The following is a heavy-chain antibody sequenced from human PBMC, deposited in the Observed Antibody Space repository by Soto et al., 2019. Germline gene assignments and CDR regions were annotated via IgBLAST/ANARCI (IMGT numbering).Heavy chain of an antibody. CDR2: INPNSGGT. D-gene: IGHD4-17*01. CDR3: ATDARGDDYGDYADYYYGMDV. CDR1: GYTFTGYY. V-gene: IGHV1-2*04. J-gene: IGHJ6*02. Sequence: GESLKISCKGSGYTFTGYYMHWVRQAPGQGLEWMGWINPNSGGTNYAQKFQGWVTMTRDTSISTAYMELSRLRSDDTAVYYCATDARGDDYGDYADYYYGMDVWGQGTTVTVSS.